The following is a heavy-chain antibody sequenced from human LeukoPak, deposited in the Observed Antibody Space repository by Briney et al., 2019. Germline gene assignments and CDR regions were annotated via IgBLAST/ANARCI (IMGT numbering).Heavy chain of an antibody. J-gene: IGHJ4*02. V-gene: IGHV3-30*03. CDR2: ISYDGSNK. CDR3: ARGGRVVGATRFDY. Sequence: GGSLRLSCAVSGFTFSDYYMNWIRQAPGKGLEWVAVISYDGSNKYYADSVKGRFTISRDNSKNTLYLQMNSLRAEDTAVYYCARGGRVVGATRFDYWGQGTLVTVSS. D-gene: IGHD1-26*01. CDR1: GFTFSDYY.